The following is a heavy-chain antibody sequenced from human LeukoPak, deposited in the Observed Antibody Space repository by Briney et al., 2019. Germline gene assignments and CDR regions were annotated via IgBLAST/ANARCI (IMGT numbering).Heavy chain of an antibody. CDR2: ISDSGDST. J-gene: IGHJ1*01. CDR3: ARSIVLVVGTYLPGYFQH. CDR1: GFTFNNFA. Sequence: PGGSLRLSCAASGFTFNNFAMSWVRQAPGKGLEWVSAISDSGDSTYYADSVRGRFTISRDNSKNTLYLQMNSLRAEDTAVYYCARSIVLVVGTYLPGYFQHWGQGTLVTVSS. V-gene: IGHV3-23*01. D-gene: IGHD2-8*02.